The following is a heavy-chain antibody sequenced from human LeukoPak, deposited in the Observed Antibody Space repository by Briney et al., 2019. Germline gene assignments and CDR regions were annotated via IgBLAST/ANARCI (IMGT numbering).Heavy chain of an antibody. CDR1: GGTFSSYA. CDR3: ARDNQQNLLGY. Sequence: SVKVSCKASGGTFSSYAISWVRQAPGQGLEWMGGIIPIFGTANYARKFQGRNTITADESTSTAYMELSSLRSEDTAVYYCARDNQQNLLGYWGQGTLVTVSS. D-gene: IGHD2-15*01. CDR2: IIPIFGTA. V-gene: IGHV1-69*13. J-gene: IGHJ4*02.